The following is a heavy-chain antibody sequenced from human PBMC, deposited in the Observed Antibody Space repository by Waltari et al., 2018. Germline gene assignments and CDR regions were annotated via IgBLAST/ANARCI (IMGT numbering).Heavy chain of an antibody. CDR1: GYSISSGYY. D-gene: IGHD3-10*01. J-gene: IGHJ4*02. CDR2: FYHSGRT. Sequence: QVQLQESGPGLVKPSETLSLTCAVSGYSISSGYYWGWIRQPPGKGLEGIGSFYHSGRTYHNPSVKSRVTRSVDTSKNQFSLKLSSVTAADTAVYYCARVNYYGSEYYVDYWGQGTLVTVSS. V-gene: IGHV4-38-2*01. CDR3: ARVNYYGSEYYVDY.